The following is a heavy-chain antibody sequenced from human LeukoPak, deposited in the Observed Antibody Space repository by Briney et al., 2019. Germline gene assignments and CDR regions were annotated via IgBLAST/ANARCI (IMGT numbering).Heavy chain of an antibody. CDR3: ARALAVAGTGGHY. D-gene: IGHD6-19*01. CDR1: GFTVSSNY. V-gene: IGHV3-53*01. CDR2: IYSGGST. Sequence: GGSLRLSCAASGFTVSSNYMSWVRQAPGKGLEWVSLIYSGGSTYYADSVKGRFTISRDNSKNTLYLQMNSLRAEDTAVYYCARALAVAGTGGHYWGQGTLVTVSP. J-gene: IGHJ4*02.